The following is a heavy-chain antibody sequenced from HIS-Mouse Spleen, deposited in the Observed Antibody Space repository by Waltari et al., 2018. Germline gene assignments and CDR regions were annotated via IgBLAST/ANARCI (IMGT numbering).Heavy chain of an antibody. J-gene: IGHJ6*02. V-gene: IGHV1-18*01. CDR2: ISAYNGNT. Sequence: QVQLVQSGAEVKKPGASVKVSCKASGYPFTSYGISWVRQAPGQGLEWMGWISAYNGNTNYAQKLQGRVTMTTDISTSTAYMELRSLRSDDTAVYYCARDHSSSWYYYYYGMDVWGQGTTVTVSS. D-gene: IGHD6-13*01. CDR1: GYPFTSYG. CDR3: ARDHSSSWYYYYYGMDV.